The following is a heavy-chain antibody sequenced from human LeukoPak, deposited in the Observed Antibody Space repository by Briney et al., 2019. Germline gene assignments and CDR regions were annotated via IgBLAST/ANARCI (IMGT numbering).Heavy chain of an antibody. D-gene: IGHD5-18*01. CDR1: GFTFSSYG. CDR2: ISGSGGST. V-gene: IGHV3-23*01. Sequence: GGTLRLSCAASGFTFSSYGMSWVRQAPGKGLEWVSAISGSGGSTYYADSVKGRFTISRDNSKNTLYLQMNSLRAEDTAVYYCAREDLTGYSSYFDSWGQGTLVTVSS. J-gene: IGHJ4*02. CDR3: AREDLTGYSSYFDS.